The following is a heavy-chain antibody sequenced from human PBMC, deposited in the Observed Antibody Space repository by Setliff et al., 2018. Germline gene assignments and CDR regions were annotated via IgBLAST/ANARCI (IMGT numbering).Heavy chain of an antibody. D-gene: IGHD3-10*01. CDR1: GGSISSSSYY. CDR2: IDYSGTI. CDR3: ARHVNGSGKYYNWFDP. J-gene: IGHJ5*02. V-gene: IGHV4-39*01. Sequence: PSETLSLTCIVSGGSISSSSYYWGWIRQPPGKGLEWIGSIDYSGTIYYNPSLKSRVIILVDMSKNELSLNLSSVTAADTAVYYCARHVNGSGKYYNWFDPWGQGTLVTVSS.